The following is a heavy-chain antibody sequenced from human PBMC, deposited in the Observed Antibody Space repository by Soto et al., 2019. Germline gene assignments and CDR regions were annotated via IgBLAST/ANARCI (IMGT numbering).Heavy chain of an antibody. Sequence: GGSLSLSCAASKFTFSSYGMHWVRQAPGKGLEWVAVIWYDGSNKYYADSVKGRFTISRDNSKNTLDLQMNSLRAEDTAVYYCAREEGYCSSTSCSTYYMDVWGKGTTVTVSS. CDR2: IWYDGSNK. J-gene: IGHJ6*03. CDR3: AREEGYCSSTSCSTYYMDV. V-gene: IGHV3-33*01. D-gene: IGHD2-2*01. CDR1: KFTFSSYG.